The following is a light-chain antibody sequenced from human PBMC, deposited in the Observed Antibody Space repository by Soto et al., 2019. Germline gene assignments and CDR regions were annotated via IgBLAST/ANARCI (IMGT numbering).Light chain of an antibody. CDR1: SSNLGSNA. Sequence: QSVLTQPPSASGTPGQRVTISCSGSSSNLGSNAVNWYQHLPGTAPKLLIYSNDQRPSGVPDRFSGYKSGTSASLAISGLQAEDEADYYCAAWDNSLYGTVFGGGTKLTVL. V-gene: IGLV1-44*01. CDR2: SND. J-gene: IGLJ3*02. CDR3: AAWDNSLYGTV.